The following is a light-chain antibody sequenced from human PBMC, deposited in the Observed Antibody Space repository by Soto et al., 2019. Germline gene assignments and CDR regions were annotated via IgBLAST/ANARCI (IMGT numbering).Light chain of an antibody. CDR1: NRDVGSYNL. CDR3: ASSTSDSLYV. J-gene: IGLJ1*01. V-gene: IGLV2-14*01. Sequence: QSALTQPASVSGSPGQSITIACTGTNRDVGSYNLVSWYQQRPGEAPKLIISEVRNRPSGISYRFSGSKSGNTASLTISALLAEDEADYFCASSTSDSLYVFGTGTKLTVL. CDR2: EVR.